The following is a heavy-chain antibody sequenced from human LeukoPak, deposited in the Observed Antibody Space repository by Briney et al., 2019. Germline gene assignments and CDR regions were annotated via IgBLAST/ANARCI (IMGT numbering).Heavy chain of an antibody. CDR2: IYYTGST. J-gene: IGHJ5*02. Sequence: SETLSLTCAVSGGPISTYQWSWIRQPPGKGLEWIGYIYYTGSTNYNPSLRSRVTISLDTSKNQFSLRVNSVTAADTAVYYCARRTTVTPNWFDPWGQGTLVTVSS. CDR1: GGPISTYQ. V-gene: IGHV4-59*08. CDR3: ARRTTVTPNWFDP. D-gene: IGHD4-17*01.